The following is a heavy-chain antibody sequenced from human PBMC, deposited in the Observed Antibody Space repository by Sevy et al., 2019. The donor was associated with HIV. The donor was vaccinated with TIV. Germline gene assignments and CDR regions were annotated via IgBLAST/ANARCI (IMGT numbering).Heavy chain of an antibody. V-gene: IGHV4-59*01. CDR3: ARQGGVVDYGMDV. Sequence: SETLSLTCTVSGCSISPYYWSWIRQPPGKGLEWVGYFYYTGSTNYNPSLEGRATISVDASKNQFFLKLTSVTAAETAVYYCARQGGVVDYGMDVWGQGTTVTVSS. CDR2: FYYTGST. CDR1: GCSISPYY. D-gene: IGHD3-3*01. J-gene: IGHJ6*02.